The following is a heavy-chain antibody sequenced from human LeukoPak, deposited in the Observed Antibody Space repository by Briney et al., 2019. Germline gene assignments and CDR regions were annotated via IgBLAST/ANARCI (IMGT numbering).Heavy chain of an antibody. D-gene: IGHD6-13*01. V-gene: IGHV3-43D*04. CDR1: GFTFDDYA. CDR3: AKDRSSWHAYYFDS. CDR2: ISWDGDST. J-gene: IGHJ4*02. Sequence: GGSLRLSCAASGFTFDDYAMHWVRQAPGKGLEWVSLISWDGDSTYYADSVKGRFTVSRDNSKNSLYLQMNSPRAEDTALYYCAKDRSSWHAYYFDSWGQGTLVTVSS.